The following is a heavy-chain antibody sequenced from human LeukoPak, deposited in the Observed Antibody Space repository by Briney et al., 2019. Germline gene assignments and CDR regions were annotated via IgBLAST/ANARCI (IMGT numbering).Heavy chain of an antibody. CDR1: GFTVSSNY. V-gene: IGHV3-33*08. D-gene: IGHD5-24*01. CDR3: ARARSGDGFNLDY. Sequence: PGGSLRLSCAASGFTVSSNYVSWVRQAPGKGLEWLAVISYDGTDKYYADSVKGRFTISRGNSKNTLYLQMNSLRAEDTAVYFCARARSGDGFNLDYWGQGTLVTVSS. J-gene: IGHJ4*02. CDR2: ISYDGTDK.